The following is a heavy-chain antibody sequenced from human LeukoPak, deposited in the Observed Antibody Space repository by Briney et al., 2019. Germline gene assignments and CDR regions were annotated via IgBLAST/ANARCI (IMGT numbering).Heavy chain of an antibody. J-gene: IGHJ4*02. CDR3: ARVAPAGTHPDY. D-gene: IGHD6-13*01. CDR1: GFTFSNYY. V-gene: IGHV3-11*04. Sequence: PGGSLRLSCAASGFTFSNYYMSWIRQAPGKGLEWGSYISSSGSTIYYADSVKGRFTISRDNAKNSLYLQMNSLRAEDTAVYYCARVAPAGTHPDYWRQGTLVTVSS. CDR2: ISSSGSTI.